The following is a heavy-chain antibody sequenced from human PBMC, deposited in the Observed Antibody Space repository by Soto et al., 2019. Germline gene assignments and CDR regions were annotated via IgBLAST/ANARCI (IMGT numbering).Heavy chain of an antibody. V-gene: IGHV4-59*01. CDR1: DGTISSFY. D-gene: IGHD3-10*01. Sequence: SQPLSLTCSVVDGTISSFYWSWIRQPPGKGLEWIGYIYYSGSTNYNPSLKSRVTISVDTSKNQFSLKLSSVTAADTAVYYCARVPGALYFDYWGQGTLVTVSS. CDR2: IYYSGST. CDR3: ARVPGALYFDY. J-gene: IGHJ4*02.